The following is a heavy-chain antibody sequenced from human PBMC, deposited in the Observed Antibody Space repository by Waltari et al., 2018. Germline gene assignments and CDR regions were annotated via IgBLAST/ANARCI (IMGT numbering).Heavy chain of an antibody. J-gene: IGHJ4*02. CDR1: GFNFGSHW. Sequence: EVQLVESGGGLVQPGGSLRLSCAASGFNFGSHWMVGVRHAPVKCLGWWGGGVRRGTGKGVEGVAKIKEEDSQRYFGDSVKGRCTISRDNAKNSLYLQMDSLRAEDTGVYSCARDVLERHSCFDYWGQGTLVSVAS. CDR2: IKEEDSQR. V-gene: IGHV3-7*01. D-gene: IGHD1-1*01. CDR3: ARDVLERHSCFDY.